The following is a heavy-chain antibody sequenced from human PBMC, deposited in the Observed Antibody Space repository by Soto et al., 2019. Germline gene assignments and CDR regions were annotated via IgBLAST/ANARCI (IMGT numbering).Heavy chain of an antibody. Sequence: SETLSLTCTVSGGSISESSYYWGWIRQPPGKGLEWIGSMDYSGSTYYNPSLKSRVTISVDTSKNQFSLKLSSVTAVDTAVYYCARGQLLPDYWGQGTLVTVS. CDR2: MDYSGST. V-gene: IGHV4-39*07. J-gene: IGHJ4*02. CDR3: ARGQLLPDY. CDR1: GGSISESSYY. D-gene: IGHD2-15*01.